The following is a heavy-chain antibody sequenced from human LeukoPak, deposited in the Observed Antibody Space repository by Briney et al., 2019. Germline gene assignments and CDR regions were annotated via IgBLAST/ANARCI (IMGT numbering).Heavy chain of an antibody. CDR3: ARVGSIAAAGTPDY. J-gene: IGHJ4*02. Sequence: GGSLRLSCAASGFTFSSYAMSWVRQAPGKGLEWVSAISGSGSTKIYADSVKGRFTISRDNAENSLYLQVNSLRAEDTAVYYCARVGSIAAAGTPDYWGQGTLVTVSS. D-gene: IGHD6-13*01. V-gene: IGHV3-23*01. CDR2: ISGSGSTK. CDR1: GFTFSSYA.